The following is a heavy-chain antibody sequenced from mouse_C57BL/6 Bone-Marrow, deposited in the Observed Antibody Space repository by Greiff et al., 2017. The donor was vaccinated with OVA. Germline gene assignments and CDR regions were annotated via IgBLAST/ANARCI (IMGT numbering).Heavy chain of an antibody. V-gene: IGHV1-26*01. CDR1: GYTFTDYY. CDR2: INPNNGGT. Sequence: EVQLQQSGPELVKPGASVKISCKAPGYTFTDYYMNWVKQSHGKSLEWIGDINPNNGGTSYNQKFKGKATLTVDKSSSTAYMELRSLTSEDSAVYYCARSSPYFDVWGTGTTVTVSS. J-gene: IGHJ1*03. CDR3: ARSSPYFDV.